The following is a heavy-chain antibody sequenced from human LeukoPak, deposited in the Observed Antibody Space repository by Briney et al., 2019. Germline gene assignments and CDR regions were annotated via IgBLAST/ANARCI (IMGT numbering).Heavy chain of an antibody. J-gene: IGHJ2*01. Sequence: PSETLSLTCTVSGGSISSSSYYRGWIRQPPGKGLEWIGSIYYSGSTYYNPSLKSRVTISVDTSKNQFSLKLSSVTAADTAVYYCARLRSTDWYFDLWGRGTLVTVSS. CDR1: GGSISSSSYY. CDR2: IYYSGST. CDR3: ARLRSTDWYFDL. D-gene: IGHD1-1*01. V-gene: IGHV4-39*07.